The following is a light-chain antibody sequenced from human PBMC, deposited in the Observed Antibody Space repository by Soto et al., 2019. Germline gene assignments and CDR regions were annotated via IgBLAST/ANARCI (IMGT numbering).Light chain of an antibody. CDR2: KAS. J-gene: IGKJ5*01. V-gene: IGKV1-5*03. CDR1: QSVRNY. Sequence: DIQMTQSPSTLPASVGDKVTITCRASQSVRNYLAWYQQKPGKAPRLLIYKASNLESGVPSRFSGSGSGTDFTLTISSLQPEDFATYYCLQHTNFPLTFGQGTRLEI. CDR3: LQHTNFPLT.